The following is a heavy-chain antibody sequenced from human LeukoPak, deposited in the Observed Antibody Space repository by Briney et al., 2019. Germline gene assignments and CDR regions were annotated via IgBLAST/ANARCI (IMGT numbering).Heavy chain of an antibody. D-gene: IGHD2-21*02. CDR2: IKSKTDGGTT. J-gene: IGHJ5*02. CDR3: TTVKVLKGDIVVVTAMP. CDR1: GFTFSNAW. V-gene: IGHV3-15*01. Sequence: GGSLRLSCAASGFTFSNAWMSWVRQAPGKGLEWVGRIKSKTDGGTTDYAAPVKGRFTISRDDSKNTLYLQMNSLKTEDTAVYYCTTVKVLKGDIVVVTAMPWGQGTLVTVSS.